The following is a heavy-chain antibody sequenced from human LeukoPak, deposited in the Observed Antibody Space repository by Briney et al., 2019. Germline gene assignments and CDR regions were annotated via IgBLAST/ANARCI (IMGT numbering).Heavy chain of an antibody. Sequence: SETLSLSCTVSGGSISSYYWSWIRQPPGKGLEWVGYIYYSGSDNYNPSLKSRVTMSVDTSKNQYSLKLSSVTAADTGGYYCARDLLDGDYAYDAFDSWGRGTIVGVCS. CDR1: GGSISSYY. CDR3: ARDLLDGDYAYDAFDS. D-gene: IGHD4-17*01. V-gene: IGHV4-59*01. J-gene: IGHJ3*02. CDR2: IYYSGSD.